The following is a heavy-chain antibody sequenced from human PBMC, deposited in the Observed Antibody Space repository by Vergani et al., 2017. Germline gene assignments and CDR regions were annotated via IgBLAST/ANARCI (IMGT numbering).Heavy chain of an antibody. D-gene: IGHD2-2*01. J-gene: IGHJ5*02. Sequence: QVQLQESGPGLVKPSQTLSLTCTVSGASMSSVGYYWTWIRQSAGKRLEWIGDILGSGTANYNPSFQGRVSMSVATSKNQFSLTLSSVNATDTAVYYCARDGTYCSSTSCSTGWFDPWGQGTLVTVSS. CDR1: GASMSSVGYY. V-gene: IGHV4-61*02. CDR3: ARDGTYCSSTSCSTGWFDP. CDR2: ILGSGTA.